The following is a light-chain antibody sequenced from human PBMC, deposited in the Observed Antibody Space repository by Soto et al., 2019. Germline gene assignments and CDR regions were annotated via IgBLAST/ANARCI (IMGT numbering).Light chain of an antibody. V-gene: IGKV3-15*01. Sequence: EIVMTQSPATLSVSPGDRATLSCRANQIVSDDLAWYQQRLGQAPRLLIYGASTRATGIPARFSGSGSGTEFTLTISSLQSEDFAVYYCQQYNNWPLAFGGGTKVEIK. CDR2: GAS. CDR1: QIVSDD. J-gene: IGKJ4*01. CDR3: QQYNNWPLA.